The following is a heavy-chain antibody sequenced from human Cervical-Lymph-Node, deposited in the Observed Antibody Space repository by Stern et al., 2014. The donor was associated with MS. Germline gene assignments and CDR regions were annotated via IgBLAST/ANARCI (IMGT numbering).Heavy chain of an antibody. CDR1: GYTFSNFG. Sequence: QVQLVQSGPEVKKPGASVKVSCKASGYTFSNFGISWVRQAPGQGLEWMGWIGAFNGNTKYARKLQGRVTTTTDTSTRTAYMELTSLASDDTAVYYCARDGHYATTYFDHWGQGTLVTVSS. J-gene: IGHJ4*02. CDR2: IGAFNGNT. D-gene: IGHD2-8*01. V-gene: IGHV1-18*01. CDR3: ARDGHYATTYFDH.